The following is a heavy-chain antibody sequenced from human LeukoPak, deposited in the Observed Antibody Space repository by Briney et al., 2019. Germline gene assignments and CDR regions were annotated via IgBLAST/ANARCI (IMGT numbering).Heavy chain of an antibody. CDR2: IYYSGST. V-gene: IGHV4-61*01. CDR3: ARESRIAARNFDY. Sequence: SETLSLTCTVSGGSVSSGSYYWSWIRQPPGKGLEWIGYIYYSGSTNYNPSLKNRVTISVDTSKNQFSLKLSSVTAADTAVYYCARESRIAARNFDYWGQGTLVTVSS. CDR1: GGSVSSGSYY. J-gene: IGHJ4*02. D-gene: IGHD6-6*01.